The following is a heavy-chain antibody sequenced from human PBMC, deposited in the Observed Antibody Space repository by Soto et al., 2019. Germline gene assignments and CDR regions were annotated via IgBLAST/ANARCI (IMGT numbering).Heavy chain of an antibody. CDR2: IKSKIDGGTT. D-gene: IGHD5-18*01. V-gene: IGHV3-15*01. CDR3: AKEFPTMSGYSFGYFDY. CDR1: GFTFSNAW. Sequence: GGSLRLSCAASGFTFSNAWMSWVRQAPGKGLEWVARIKSKIDGGTTDHAAPVKGRFTISRDDSEDTLYLQMNSLETEDTAVYYCAKEFPTMSGYSFGYFDYWGQGTLVTVSS. J-gene: IGHJ4*02.